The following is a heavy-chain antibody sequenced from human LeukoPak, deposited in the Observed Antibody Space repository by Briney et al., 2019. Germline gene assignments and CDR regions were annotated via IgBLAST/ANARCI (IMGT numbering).Heavy chain of an antibody. V-gene: IGHV3-23*01. CDR2: MSGSGYYT. D-gene: IGHD3-3*01. Sequence: SXXRQAPXKXLEWVSAMSGSGYYTYYVESVKGRFTISRDNSKNTLYLHMNSLRADDTAVYYCAKMEGQRLYDYCMDVWGRGTTVTVSS. J-gene: IGHJ6*03. CDR3: AKMEGQRLYDYCMDV.